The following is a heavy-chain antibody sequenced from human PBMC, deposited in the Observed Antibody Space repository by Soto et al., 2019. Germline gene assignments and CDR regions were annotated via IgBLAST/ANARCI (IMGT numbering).Heavy chain of an antibody. CDR1: GGSISSYY. V-gene: IGHV4-59*01. D-gene: IGHD3-3*01. CDR2: IYYSGST. Sequence: ASEPLSLTCTVSGGSISSYYWSWIRQPPGKGLEWIGYIYYSGSTNYNPSLKSRVTISVDTSKNQFSLKLSSVTAADTAVYYCARGKNDFWRGNWFDPWGQGTLVTVSS. CDR3: ARGKNDFWRGNWFDP. J-gene: IGHJ5*02.